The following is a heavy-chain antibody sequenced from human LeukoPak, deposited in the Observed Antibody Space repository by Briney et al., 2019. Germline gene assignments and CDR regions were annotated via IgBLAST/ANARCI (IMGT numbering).Heavy chain of an antibody. V-gene: IGHV3-30*03. Sequence: PGGSLRLSCAASGFTFSSYGMHWVRQAPGKGLEWVAVISYDGSNKYYADSVKGRFTISRDNPKNTLYLQMNSLRAEDTAVYYCARYPTYYDYVWGSNDYWGQGTLVTVSS. CDR1: GFTFSSYG. D-gene: IGHD3-16*01. CDR2: ISYDGSNK. CDR3: ARYPTYYDYVWGSNDY. J-gene: IGHJ4*02.